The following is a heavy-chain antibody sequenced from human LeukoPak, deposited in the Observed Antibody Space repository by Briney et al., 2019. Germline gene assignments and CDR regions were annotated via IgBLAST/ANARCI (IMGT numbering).Heavy chain of an antibody. CDR2: ISYDGSNK. CDR3: ARDKYSSGWYNLDY. CDR1: GFTFSSCA. V-gene: IGHV3-30*04. J-gene: IGHJ4*02. Sequence: QAGGSLRLSCAASGFTFSSCAMHWVRQAPDKGLEWVAVISYDGSNKYYADSVKGRFTISRDNSKNTLYLQMNSLRAEDTAVYYCARDKYSSGWYNLDYWGQGTLVTVSS. D-gene: IGHD6-19*01.